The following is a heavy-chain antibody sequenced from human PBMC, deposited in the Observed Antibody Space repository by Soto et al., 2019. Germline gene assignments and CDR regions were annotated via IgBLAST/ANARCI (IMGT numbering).Heavy chain of an antibody. CDR1: GGSISSYY. CDR3: ARDRTAGGGGDYYYYGMDV. J-gene: IGHJ6*02. V-gene: IGHV4-59*01. CDR2: IYYSGST. D-gene: IGHD2-8*02. Sequence: SETLTLTCTVSGGSISSYYWSWIRQPPGKGLEWIGYIYYSGSTNYNPSLKSRVTISVDTSKNQFSLKLSSVTAADTAVYYCARDRTAGGGGDYYYYGMDVWGQGTTVTVSS.